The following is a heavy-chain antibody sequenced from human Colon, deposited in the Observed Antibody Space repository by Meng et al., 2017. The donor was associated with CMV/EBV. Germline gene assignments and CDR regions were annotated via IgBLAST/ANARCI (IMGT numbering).Heavy chain of an antibody. V-gene: IGHV1-2*02. D-gene: IGHD3-3*01. CDR1: GYTFNGYF. CDR2: INPVTGDT. Sequence: GAEVKEPGASVKVPVKTSGYTFNGYFMHWVRQAPGQGLEWMGWINPVTGDTSYAQKFQVRVTMTRDTSISTAYMELSSLRSDDTAVYYCATFGGDFDYWGQGTLVTVSS. CDR3: ATFGGDFDY. J-gene: IGHJ4*02.